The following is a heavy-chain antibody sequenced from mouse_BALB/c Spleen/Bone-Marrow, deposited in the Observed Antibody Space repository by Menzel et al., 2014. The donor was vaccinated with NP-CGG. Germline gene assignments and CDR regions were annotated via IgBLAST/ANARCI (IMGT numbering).Heavy chain of an antibody. V-gene: IGHV5-9-4*01. CDR1: GFTFSSYA. D-gene: IGHD2-2*01. CDR3: AREGLPPYYYAVDY. CDR2: ISSGGSYT. Sequence: DVKLVESGGGLVKPGGSLKLSCAASGFTFSSYAMSWVRQSPEKRLEWVAEISSGGSYTYYPDTVTGRFTISRDNAKNTLYLEMSSLRSEDTAMYYCAREGLPPYYYAVDYWGQGTSVTVSS. J-gene: IGHJ4*01.